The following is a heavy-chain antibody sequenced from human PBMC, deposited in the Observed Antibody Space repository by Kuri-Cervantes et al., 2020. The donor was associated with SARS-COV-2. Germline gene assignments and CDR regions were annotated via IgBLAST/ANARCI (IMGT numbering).Heavy chain of an antibody. V-gene: IGHV3-53*01. Sequence: GESLKISCAASGFTVSSNYMSWVRQAPGKGLEWVSVIYSGGSTYYADSVKGRFTISRDNSKNTLYLQMNSLRAEDTAVYYCARVRATVPNYYYHYYYMDVWGKGTTVTVSS. CDR1: GFTVSSNY. CDR2: IYSGGST. D-gene: IGHD4-11*01. CDR3: ARVRATVPNYYYHYYYMDV. J-gene: IGHJ6*03.